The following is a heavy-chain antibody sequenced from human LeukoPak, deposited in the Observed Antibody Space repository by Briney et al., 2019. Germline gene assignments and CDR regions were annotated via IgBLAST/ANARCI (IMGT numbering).Heavy chain of an antibody. Sequence: KSSETLSLTCAVSGGSISSGSYYWSWIRQPAGKGLEWIGRIYTSGSTNYNPSLKSRVTISVDTSKNQFSLKLSSVTAADTAVYYCAREGEMATVTDWGQGTLVTVSS. CDR1: GGSISSGSYY. CDR3: AREGEMATVTD. V-gene: IGHV4-61*02. D-gene: IGHD5-24*01. CDR2: IYTSGST. J-gene: IGHJ4*02.